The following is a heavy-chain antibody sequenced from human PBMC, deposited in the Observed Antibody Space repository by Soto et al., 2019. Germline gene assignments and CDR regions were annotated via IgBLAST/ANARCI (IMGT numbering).Heavy chain of an antibody. CDR2: MDPKNGNT. V-gene: IGHV1-8*01. J-gene: IGHJ4*02. D-gene: IGHD5-18*01. CDR3: ARTESLKVGGYSYTDY. Sequence: ASVKVSCKASGYSFTTYEINWVRQAPGQGLEWMGWMDPKNGNTGYAQKFQGRVTMTRSTSIGTSYMELSSLRSEDTAVYYCARTESLKVGGYSYTDYWGQGTLVTVSS. CDR1: GYSFTTYE.